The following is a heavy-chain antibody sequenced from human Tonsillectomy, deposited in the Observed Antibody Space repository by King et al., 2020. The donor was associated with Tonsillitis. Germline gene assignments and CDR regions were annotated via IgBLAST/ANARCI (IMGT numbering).Heavy chain of an antibody. D-gene: IGHD5-24*01. CDR1: GFTFGDYA. J-gene: IGHJ6*02. CDR2: IRSKAYGGTT. CDR3: TRPLGEMATILYYYCGMDV. Sequence: VQLVESGGGLVQPGRSLRLSCTASGFTFGDYAMSWVRQAPGKGLEWVGFIRSKAYGGTTEYAASVKGRFTISRDDSKSIAYLQMNSLKTEDTAVYYCTRPLGEMATILYYYCGMDVWGQGTTVTVSS. V-gene: IGHV3-49*04.